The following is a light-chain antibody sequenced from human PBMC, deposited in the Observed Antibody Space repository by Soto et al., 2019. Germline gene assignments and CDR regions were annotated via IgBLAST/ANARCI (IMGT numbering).Light chain of an antibody. Sequence: DIQMTQSPSSLSASVGDRVSITCQASQDISKNLNWYQQKPGKAPKLLIYGASNLETGVPSRFSGSESGTEFTLTTTSLQAEDISTYYCQQYDDLITFGGGTKVEIK. CDR3: QQYDDLIT. V-gene: IGKV1-33*01. J-gene: IGKJ4*01. CDR1: QDISKN. CDR2: GAS.